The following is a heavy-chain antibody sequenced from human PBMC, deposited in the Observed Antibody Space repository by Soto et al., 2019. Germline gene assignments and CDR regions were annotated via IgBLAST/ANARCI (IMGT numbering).Heavy chain of an antibody. Sequence: SGPTLVNPTQTLALTCSFSGFSLTTGVGVGWIRQPPGKALEWLAIIYWNDEKLYNPSLKTRLTITKDTSKNQVVLTVTDMDPVDTATYYCAHRVNMARGPYNYFGPWGQGTLVTVSS. CDR1: GFSLTTGVG. V-gene: IGHV2-5*01. CDR2: IYWNDEK. D-gene: IGHD3-10*01. J-gene: IGHJ5*02. CDR3: AHRVNMARGPYNYFGP.